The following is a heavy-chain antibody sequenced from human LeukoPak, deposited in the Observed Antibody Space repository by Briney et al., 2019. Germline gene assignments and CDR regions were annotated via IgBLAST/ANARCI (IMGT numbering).Heavy chain of an antibody. CDR3: ARQVGPGLYLDY. Sequence: GGSLRLSCAASGFPVSSNYMSWVRQAPGKGLEWVSVIYSGGSTYYADSVKGRFTISRHNSKTTLYLQMNSLTAEDAAVYNCARQVGPGLYLDYWGQGTLVTVSS. V-gene: IGHV3-53*04. CDR1: GFPVSSNY. J-gene: IGHJ4*02. CDR2: IYSGGST.